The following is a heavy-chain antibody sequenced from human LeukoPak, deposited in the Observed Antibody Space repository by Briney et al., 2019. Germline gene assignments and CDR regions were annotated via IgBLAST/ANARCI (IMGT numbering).Heavy chain of an antibody. CDR3: AKGNWFDP. CDR2: MSYDGSNK. CDR1: GFTFSSYG. Sequence: GGSLRLSCAASGFTFSSYGMHWVRQAPGKGLEWVAVMSYDGSNKYYADSVKGRFTISRDNSKNTLYLQMNSLRAEDTAVYYCAKGNWFDPWGQGTLVTVSS. V-gene: IGHV3-30*18. J-gene: IGHJ5*02.